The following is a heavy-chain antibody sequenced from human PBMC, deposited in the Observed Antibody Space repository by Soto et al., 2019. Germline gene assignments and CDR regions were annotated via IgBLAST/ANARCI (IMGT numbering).Heavy chain of an antibody. V-gene: IGHV4-31*03. D-gene: IGHD6-6*01. CDR3: ARGEYSSSYWFDP. CDR1: GGSISSGGYY. Sequence: LSLTCTVSGGSISSGGYYWSWIRQHPGKGLEWIGYIYYSGSTYYNPSLKSGVTISVDTSKNQFSLKLSSVTAADTAVYYCARGEYSSSYWFDPWGQGTLVTVSS. CDR2: IYYSGST. J-gene: IGHJ5*02.